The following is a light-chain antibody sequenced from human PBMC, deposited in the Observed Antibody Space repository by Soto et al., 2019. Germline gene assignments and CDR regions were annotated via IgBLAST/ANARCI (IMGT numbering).Light chain of an antibody. J-gene: IGKJ4*01. CDR1: QTVLYRSNNMNY. CDR2: WAS. CDR3: QQYYSSPRT. Sequence: DIVMTQSPDSLAVSLGERATINCKSSQTVLYRSNNMNYLSWYQQKPGQPPKLLIYWASTRESGVPDRFSGSGSGTDFTLTISSPQAEDVAVYYCQQYYSSPRTFGGGTKVEIK. V-gene: IGKV4-1*01.